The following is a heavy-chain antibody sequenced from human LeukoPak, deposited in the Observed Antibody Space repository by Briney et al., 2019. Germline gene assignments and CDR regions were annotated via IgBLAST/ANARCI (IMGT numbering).Heavy chain of an antibody. D-gene: IGHD3-10*01. CDR3: ARGKNYYGSGSYYKKPFNWFDP. J-gene: IGHJ5*02. CDR2: IYYSGST. CDR1: GGSISSSSYY. V-gene: IGHV4-39*07. Sequence: PSETLSLTCTVSGGSISSSSYYWGWIRQPPGKGLECIGNIYYSGSTYYNPSLKSRVTISVDTSKNQFSLKLSSVTAADTAVYYCARGKNYYGSGSYYKKPFNWFDPWGQGTLVTVSS.